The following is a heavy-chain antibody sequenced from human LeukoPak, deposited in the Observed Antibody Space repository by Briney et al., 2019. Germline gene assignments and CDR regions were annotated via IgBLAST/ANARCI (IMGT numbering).Heavy chain of an antibody. CDR2: VNGGNDKT. CDR1: GYSFIRYA. J-gene: IGHJ4*02. V-gene: IGHV1-3*01. Sequence: VASVKVSCKASGYSFIRYALHWVRQAPGQRPEWMGWVNGGNDKTAYSKKFQGRVTITRDASASTTYMELSSLRPEDTAVYYCARDFDSSFSFDYWGQGTLVTVSS. CDR3: ARDFDSSFSFDY. D-gene: IGHD3-22*01.